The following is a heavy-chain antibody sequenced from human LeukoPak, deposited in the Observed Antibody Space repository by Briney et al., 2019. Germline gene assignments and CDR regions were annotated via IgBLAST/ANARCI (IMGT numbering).Heavy chain of an antibody. J-gene: IGHJ4*02. Sequence: AASVKVSCKASGYTFTGYYMHWVRQAPGQGLEWMGWINPNSGGTNYAQKFQGRVTMTRDTSISTAYMELSRLRSDDTAVYYCAREMAMWELLPSVVYWGQGTLVTVSS. V-gene: IGHV1-2*02. CDR3: AREMAMWELLPSVVY. CDR1: GYTFTGYY. CDR2: INPNSGGT. D-gene: IGHD1-26*01.